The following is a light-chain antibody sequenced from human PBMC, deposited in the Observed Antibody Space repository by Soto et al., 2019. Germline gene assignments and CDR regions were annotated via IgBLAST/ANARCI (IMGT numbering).Light chain of an antibody. CDR1: QSVSGN. Sequence: EIVMTQSPATLSVSPGERATLSCRASQSVSGNLAWYQQKPGQAPRLLIYGASTRATGIPTRFSGSGSGTEFTLTISSLQSEDFAVYYCQQYNNWPGTFGQGTKVEIK. V-gene: IGKV3-15*01. J-gene: IGKJ1*01. CDR3: QQYNNWPGT. CDR2: GAS.